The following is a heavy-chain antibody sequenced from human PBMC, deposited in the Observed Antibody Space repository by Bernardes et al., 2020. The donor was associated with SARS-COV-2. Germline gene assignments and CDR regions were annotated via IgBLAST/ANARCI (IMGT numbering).Heavy chain of an antibody. J-gene: IGHJ4*02. CDR1: GFIFSSYW. CDR3: ARGDGWGSGYYVLNY. D-gene: IGHD5-12*01. CDR2: IKQDGSEK. V-gene: IGHV3-7*01. Sequence: GGSLRLSCEVSGFIFSSYWMSWVRQAPGKGLEWVANIKQDGSEKYYVDSVKGRFTISRDNAESSLYLQMNSLTGDDTAVYYCARGDGWGSGYYVLNYWGQGTLVTVSS.